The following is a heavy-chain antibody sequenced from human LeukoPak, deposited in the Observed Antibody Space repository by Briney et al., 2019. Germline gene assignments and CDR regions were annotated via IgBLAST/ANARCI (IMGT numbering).Heavy chain of an antibody. V-gene: IGHV3-21*01. D-gene: IGHD6-13*01. CDR3: ARDGFYSSSWYAFDI. CDR1: GFTFSSYS. J-gene: IGHJ3*02. CDR2: ISSSSSYI. Sequence: GGSLRLSCAASGFTFSSYSMNWVRQAPGKGLEWVSSISSSSSYIYYADSVKGRFTISRDNAKNSLYLQMNSLRAEDTAVYYCARDGFYSSSWYAFDIWGQGTMVTVSS.